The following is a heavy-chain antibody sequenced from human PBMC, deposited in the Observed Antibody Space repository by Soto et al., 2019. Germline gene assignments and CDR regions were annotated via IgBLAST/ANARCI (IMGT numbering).Heavy chain of an antibody. J-gene: IGHJ4*02. V-gene: IGHV4-39*01. CDR3: ARLEGLATVPYYFDF. Sequence: QLQLQESGPGLVKPSETLSLTCSVSDDSINSDKYYWGWIRQPPGKGLEWIGSIYYRGNAYYNPSLQTRVTIPLDKSRSQFSLKRHSVTAADSAVYFCARLEGLATVPYYFDFWCPGALVTVSS. D-gene: IGHD3-9*01. CDR1: DDSINSDKYY. CDR2: IYYRGNA.